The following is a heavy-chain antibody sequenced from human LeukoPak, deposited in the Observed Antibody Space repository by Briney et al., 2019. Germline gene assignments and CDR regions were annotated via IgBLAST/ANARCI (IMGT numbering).Heavy chain of an antibody. CDR1: GFTFSSYG. V-gene: IGHV3-30*02. CDR3: AKDLTLNFDI. D-gene: IGHD2-15*01. Sequence: GGSLRLSCAASGFTFSSYGMHWVRQAPGKGLEWVAFIRYDGSNKYYADSVKGRFTISRDNSKNTLYLQMNSLGAEDTAVYYCAKDLTLNFDIWGQGTMVTVSS. CDR2: IRYDGSNK. J-gene: IGHJ3*02.